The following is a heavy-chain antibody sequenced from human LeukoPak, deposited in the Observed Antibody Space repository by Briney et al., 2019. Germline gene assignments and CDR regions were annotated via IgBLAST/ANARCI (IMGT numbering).Heavy chain of an antibody. CDR3: ARDLHSYGY. D-gene: IGHD5-18*01. V-gene: IGHV3-48*01. CDR2: ISSSSSTI. J-gene: IGHJ4*02. CDR1: GLTFSSYS. Sequence: HTGGSLRPSCAASGLTFSSYSMNWVRQAPGKGVECVSYISSSSSTIYYADSVKGRFTISRDNAKNSLYLQMNSLRAEDAAVYYCARDLHSYGYWGQGTLVTVSS.